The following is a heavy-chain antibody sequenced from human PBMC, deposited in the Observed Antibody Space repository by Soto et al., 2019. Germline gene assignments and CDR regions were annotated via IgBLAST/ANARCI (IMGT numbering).Heavy chain of an antibody. D-gene: IGHD4-17*01. CDR1: GFTFSSYA. CDR3: ARGVDYGDFLDY. J-gene: IGHJ4*02. V-gene: IGHV3-30-3*01. CDR2: ISYDGSNK. Sequence: QVQLVESGGGVVQPGRSLRLSCAASGFTFSSYAMHWVRQAPGKGLEWVAVISYDGSNKYYADSVKGRFTISRDNSKNTLYLQTNSLRAEDTAVYYCARGVDYGDFLDYWGQGTLVTVSS.